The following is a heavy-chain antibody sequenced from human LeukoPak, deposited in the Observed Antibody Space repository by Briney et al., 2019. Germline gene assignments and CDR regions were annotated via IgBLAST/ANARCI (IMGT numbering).Heavy chain of an antibody. Sequence: GGSLRLSCVVSGFTFSSYAMNWVRQASGKGLEWVSGITDSGRKTYYADSVKGRFSISRDNSKNTVYLQMSDLRAEDTAVYYCAKITKATTPNYWGQGTLVTVSS. J-gene: IGHJ4*02. D-gene: IGHD4-17*01. CDR2: ITDSGRKT. V-gene: IGHV3-23*01. CDR1: GFTFSSYA. CDR3: AKITKATTPNY.